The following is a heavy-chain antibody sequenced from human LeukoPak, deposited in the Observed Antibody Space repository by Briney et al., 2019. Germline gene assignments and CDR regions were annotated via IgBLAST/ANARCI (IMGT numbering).Heavy chain of an antibody. CDR3: ARDDSSGPTGTPFDP. CDR2: ISAYNGNT. CDR1: GYTFTSYG. V-gene: IGHV1-18*01. Sequence: ASVKVSCKASGYTFTSYGISWVRQAPGQGLEWMGWISAYNGNTNYAQKLQGRVTMTTDTSTSTAYMELRSLRSDDTAVYYRARDDSSGPTGTPFDPWGQGTLVTVSS. J-gene: IGHJ5*02. D-gene: IGHD3-22*01.